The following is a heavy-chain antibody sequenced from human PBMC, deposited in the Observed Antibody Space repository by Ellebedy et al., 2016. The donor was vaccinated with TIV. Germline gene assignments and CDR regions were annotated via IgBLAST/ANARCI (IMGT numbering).Heavy chain of an antibody. J-gene: IGHJ3*01. Sequence: GGSLRLXXEASGFSFSPYGMNWVRQAPGKGLEWISSIVTSSNVYYADSVRGRFTISRDNAKNSLYLQMNSLRADDTAVYYCARAIGSGSSLWGQGTMVTVSS. CDR3: ARAIGSGSSL. V-gene: IGHV3-21*01. CDR2: IVTSSNV. CDR1: GFSFSPYG. D-gene: IGHD1-26*01.